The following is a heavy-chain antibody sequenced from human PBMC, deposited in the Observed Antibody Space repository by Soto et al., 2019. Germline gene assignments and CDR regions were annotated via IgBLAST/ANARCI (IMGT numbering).Heavy chain of an antibody. J-gene: IGHJ4*02. CDR3: AKDHLSTTVTTVGN. D-gene: IGHD4-17*01. CDR2: ISYHGSDK. CDR1: GFTFSNYG. Sequence: QVQLVESGGGVVQPGRSLRLSCAASGFTFSNYGMHWVRQAPGKGLEWVAVISYHGSDKYYADSVKGRFTISRDNSKNTLYLQMDSLRAEDTDVYYCAKDHLSTTVTTVGNGGQGTLVTVSS. V-gene: IGHV3-30*18.